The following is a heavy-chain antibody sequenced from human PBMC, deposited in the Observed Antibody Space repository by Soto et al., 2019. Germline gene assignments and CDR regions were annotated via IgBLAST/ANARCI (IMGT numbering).Heavy chain of an antibody. J-gene: IGHJ6*03. CDR1: GYTFASYG. Sequence: QVQLVQSGAEVKKPGASVKVSCKASGYTFASYGLSWVRQAPGQGLECMGWIIAYNGDTNYAQKFQGRFTMATDTSTSTAYTELRSLRSDDTAVYYCERTYRSSSSLYYFYMDVGGKGTAVTVSS. CDR3: ERTYRSSSSLYYFYMDV. D-gene: IGHD6-6*01. V-gene: IGHV1-18*01. CDR2: IIAYNGDT.